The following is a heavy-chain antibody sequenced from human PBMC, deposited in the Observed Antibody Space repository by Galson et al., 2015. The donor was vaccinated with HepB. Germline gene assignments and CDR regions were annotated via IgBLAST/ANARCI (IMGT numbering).Heavy chain of an antibody. Sequence: SLRLSCAASGFTFSNYPMSWVRQAPGKGLEWVSSVRGTMGITNSATPVKGRFTISRNNSKNTLDLQMNLLRVEDTAIYYCAKGPDGRILVTDVSYWGQGTLVTVSS. CDR3: AKGPDGRILVTDVSY. J-gene: IGHJ4*02. D-gene: IGHD2-21*02. CDR1: GFTFSNYP. V-gene: IGHV3-23*01. CDR2: VRGTMGIT.